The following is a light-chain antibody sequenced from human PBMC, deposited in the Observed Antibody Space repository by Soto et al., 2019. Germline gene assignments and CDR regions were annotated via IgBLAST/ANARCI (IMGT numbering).Light chain of an antibody. Sequence: DIQMTQSPSTLSASVGDRVTITCRASQSISSWLAWYQQKPGKAPKLLIYDASNLESGVPSRFSGSGSGTEFSLTISSLQSEDFAVYYCQQYNNWPRTFGQGTKVDI. CDR3: QQYNNWPRT. CDR2: DAS. V-gene: IGKV1-5*01. CDR1: QSISSW. J-gene: IGKJ1*01.